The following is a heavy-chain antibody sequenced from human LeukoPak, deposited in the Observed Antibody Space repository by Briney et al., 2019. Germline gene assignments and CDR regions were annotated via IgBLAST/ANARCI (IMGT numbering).Heavy chain of an antibody. CDR2: IYHSGSI. CDR3: ANTRDSSGPRPFDY. Sequence: SETLSLTCTVSGYSISSGYYWGWIRQPPGKGLEWIGSIYHSGSIYYNPSLKSRVTISVDTSKNQFSLKLSSVTAADTAVYYCANTRDSSGPRPFDYWGQGTLVTVSS. D-gene: IGHD6-19*01. J-gene: IGHJ4*02. CDR1: GYSISSGYY. V-gene: IGHV4-38-2*02.